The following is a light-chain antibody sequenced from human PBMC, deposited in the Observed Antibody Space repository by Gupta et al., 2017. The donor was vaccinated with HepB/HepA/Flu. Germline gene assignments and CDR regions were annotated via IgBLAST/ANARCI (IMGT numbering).Light chain of an antibody. Sequence: SPATPASAPGERATRSCMASRNVSSYLAWYQQKPGQAPRLLIYVASNRATGIPARFSGSGSGTDFTLTISRLEPEDFAVYYCQQRSNWPLTFGGGTKVEIK. J-gene: IGKJ4*01. V-gene: IGKV3-11*01. CDR2: VAS. CDR1: RNVSSY. CDR3: QQRSNWPLT.